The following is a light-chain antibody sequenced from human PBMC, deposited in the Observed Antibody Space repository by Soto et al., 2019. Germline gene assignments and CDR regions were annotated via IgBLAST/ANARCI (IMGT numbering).Light chain of an antibody. CDR1: QSISSW. V-gene: IGKV1-5*01. J-gene: IGKJ1*01. CDR3: QQYNGYSTWS. CDR2: DAT. Sequence: DIQMTQSPSTLSASVGDRVTITCRASQSISSWLAWYQQKPGKAPKVLIWDATTLHRGVPSRFSGSGSGTEFTLSISSLQPDEFATYYCQQYNGYSTWSCGQRTKVEIK.